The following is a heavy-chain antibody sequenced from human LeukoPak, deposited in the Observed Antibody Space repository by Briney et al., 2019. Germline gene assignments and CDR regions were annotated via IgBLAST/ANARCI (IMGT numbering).Heavy chain of an antibody. D-gene: IGHD6-6*01. CDR3: ARDLSSIAARPFDY. CDR1: GFTFSSYA. CDR2: ISYDGSNK. V-gene: IGHV3-30-3*01. Sequence: GGSLRLSCAASGFTFSSYAMHWVRQAPGKGLEWVAVISYDGSNKYYADSVKGRFTISRDNSKNTLYLQMNSLRAEDTAVYYCARDLSSIAARPFDYWGQGTLVTVSS. J-gene: IGHJ4*02.